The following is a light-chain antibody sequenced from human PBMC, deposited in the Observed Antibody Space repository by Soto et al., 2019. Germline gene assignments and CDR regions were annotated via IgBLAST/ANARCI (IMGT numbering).Light chain of an antibody. CDR3: ATWDDSLNGDVV. V-gene: IGLV1-44*01. CDR1: SSNIGRKT. J-gene: IGLJ2*01. Sequence: QSVLTQAPSMSATPGQRVTISCSGSSSNIGRKTVNWFQQLPGTAPKLLIFQNDQRPSGVPDRFSGSKSGTSASLAITGLPVEDEADYYCATWDDSLNGDVVFGGGTKLTVL. CDR2: QND.